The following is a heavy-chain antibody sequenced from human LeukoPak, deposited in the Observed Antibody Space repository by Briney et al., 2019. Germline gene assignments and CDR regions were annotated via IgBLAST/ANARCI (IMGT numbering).Heavy chain of an antibody. CDR3: ARDAHCGGDCFNEYFQH. CDR2: ISSSGGTI. Sequence: GGSLRLSCAASGFTFSSYEMNWVRQAPGKGLEWVSYISSSGGTIYYADSVKGRFTISRDNAKNSLYLQMNSLRAEDTAVYYCARDAHCGGDCFNEYFQHWGQGTLVTVSS. D-gene: IGHD2-21*02. V-gene: IGHV3-48*03. J-gene: IGHJ1*01. CDR1: GFTFSSYE.